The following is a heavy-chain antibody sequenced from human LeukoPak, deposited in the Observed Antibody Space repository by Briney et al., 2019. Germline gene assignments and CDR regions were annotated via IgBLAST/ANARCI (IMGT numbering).Heavy chain of an antibody. CDR2: IFYLGGT. CDR1: GDSLDNGAFY. CDR3: ARVFYYGSGTFDL. Sequence: SETLSLTCTVSGDSLDNGAFYWSWIRQFPGKGLEWIGYIFYLGGTYYNPSLKSRVTTSIDTSKNQFSLKLSSVTAADTAVYYCARVFYYGSGTFDLWGRGTLVTVSS. V-gene: IGHV4-31*03. J-gene: IGHJ2*01. D-gene: IGHD3-10*01.